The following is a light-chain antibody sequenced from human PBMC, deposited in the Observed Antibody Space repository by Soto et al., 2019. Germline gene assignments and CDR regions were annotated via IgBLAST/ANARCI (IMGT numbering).Light chain of an antibody. CDR3: QHYGRSPPVT. CDR2: GPS. V-gene: IGKV3-20*01. Sequence: EIVLTQSPGTLSLSPGERATLSCRASQSVSSNFLAWYQQKPGQAPRLLXYGPSTRATGIPDRFSGSGSGTDFTLTISRLEPEDFAVYYCQHYGRSPPVTFGGGTKVDIK. J-gene: IGKJ4*01. CDR1: QSVSSNF.